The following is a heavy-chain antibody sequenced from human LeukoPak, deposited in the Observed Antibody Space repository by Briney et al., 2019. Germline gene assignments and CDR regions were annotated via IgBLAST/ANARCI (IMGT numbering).Heavy chain of an antibody. CDR1: GGSFSGYN. V-gene: IGHV4-34*01. D-gene: IGHD4-17*01. CDR2: INHSGST. CDR3: ARGRRGDYKFDY. J-gene: IGHJ4*02. Sequence: SETLSLTCAVYGGSFSGYNWSWLRQPPGKGLEWIGEINHSGSTNSNPSLKSRVTISVDTSKNQFSLKLSSVTAADTAVYYCARGRRGDYKFDYWGQGTLVTVSS.